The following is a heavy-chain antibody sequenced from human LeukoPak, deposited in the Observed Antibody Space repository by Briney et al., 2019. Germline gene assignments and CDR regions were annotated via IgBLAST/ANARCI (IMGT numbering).Heavy chain of an antibody. V-gene: IGHV3-53*01. J-gene: IGHJ4*02. CDR2: IYSGGST. D-gene: IGHD1-26*01. Sequence: PGGSLRLSCAASGFTVSSNYMSWIRQAPGKGLEWVSVIYSGGSTYYADSVKGRFTISRDNSKNTLYLQMNSLRAEDTAVYYCASTLGSYYGDYWGQGTLVTVSS. CDR3: ASTLGSYYGDY. CDR1: GFTVSSNY.